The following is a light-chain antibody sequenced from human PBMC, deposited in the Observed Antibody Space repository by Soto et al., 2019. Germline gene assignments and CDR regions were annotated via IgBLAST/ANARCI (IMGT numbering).Light chain of an antibody. J-gene: IGKJ4*01. V-gene: IGKV1-5*01. Sequence: DIQMTQSPSTLSASVGDRVTITCRASQSISRWLAWHQQKPEEAPKVLIYDASSLQPGVPSRFSGSGSGTEFSLTISNLQPEDFAIYYCQHYNSYPFSFGGGTKVDIK. CDR2: DAS. CDR1: QSISRW. CDR3: QHYNSYPFS.